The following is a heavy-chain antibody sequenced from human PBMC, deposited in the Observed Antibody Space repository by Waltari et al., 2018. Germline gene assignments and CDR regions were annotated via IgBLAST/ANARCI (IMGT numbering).Heavy chain of an antibody. CDR1: GYTLTELS. J-gene: IGHJ5*02. Sequence: QVQLVQSWAEVKKPGASVKVSCKVSGYTLTELSMHWVRQAPGKGLEWMGGFYPEDCETSYAPKFQGRVTMTEDTSTDTAYMELSSLRSEDTAVYYCATDRGDYVRGYFDPWGQGTLVTVSS. V-gene: IGHV1-24*01. D-gene: IGHD4-17*01. CDR2: FYPEDCET. CDR3: ATDRGDYVRGYFDP.